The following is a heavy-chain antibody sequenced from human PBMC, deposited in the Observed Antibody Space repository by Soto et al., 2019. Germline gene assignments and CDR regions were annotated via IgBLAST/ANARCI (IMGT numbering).Heavy chain of an antibody. CDR2: MNPNSGNT. J-gene: IGHJ6*03. Sequence: EASVKVSCKASGYTFTSYDINWVRQATGQGLEWMGWMNPNSGNTGYAQKFQGRVTMTRNTSISTAYMELSSLRSEDTAVYYCARVTYYDFWSGEPLPYYYYYMDVWGKGTTVTVSS. V-gene: IGHV1-8*01. D-gene: IGHD3-3*01. CDR3: ARVTYYDFWSGEPLPYYYYYMDV. CDR1: GYTFTSYD.